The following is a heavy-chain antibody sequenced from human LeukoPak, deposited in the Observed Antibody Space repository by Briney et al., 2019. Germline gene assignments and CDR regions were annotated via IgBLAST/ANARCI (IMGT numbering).Heavy chain of an antibody. J-gene: IGHJ5*02. CDR1: GDSINSHH. V-gene: IGHV4-59*11. Sequence: SETLSLTCTVSGDSINSHHWNWIRQPPGKGLEWIGYMYYSGSTMYNRSLKSRVAISIDTSKNQFSLKLSSVTAADTAVYYCARDTYDSYFDPWGQGILVTVSS. CDR2: MYYSGST. CDR3: ARDTYDSYFDP. D-gene: IGHD1-1*01.